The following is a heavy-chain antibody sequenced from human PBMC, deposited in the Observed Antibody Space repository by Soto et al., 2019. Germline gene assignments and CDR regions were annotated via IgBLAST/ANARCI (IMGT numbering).Heavy chain of an antibody. CDR3: ARSAAAGPYFYYGMDV. V-gene: IGHV4-59*01. J-gene: IGHJ6*01. CDR2: IYHSGST. Sequence: SETLSLTCTVSGGSISGYYWSWVRQPPGKGLEWIAYIYHSGSTNYNPSLKSRVTISVDTSKNHFSLKLNSVTAADTAVYYCARSAAAGPYFYYGMDVWGQGTTVTVSS. CDR1: GGSISGYY. D-gene: IGHD6-13*01.